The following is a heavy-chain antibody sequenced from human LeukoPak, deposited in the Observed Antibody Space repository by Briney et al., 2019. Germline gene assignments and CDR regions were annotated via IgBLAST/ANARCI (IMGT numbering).Heavy chain of an antibody. CDR1: GFTFGNYC. CDR3: ARGMEFGVTSGFDS. V-gene: IGHV3-21*01. CDR2: VSSSSSFI. J-gene: IGHJ4*02. Sequence: GGSLRLSCAASGFTFGNYCMNWVRQAPGKGLEWVSSVSSSSSFIYYADSVKGRFTISRDNAKNSLYMQMNSLRAEDTAVYYCARGMEFGVTSGFDSWGQGTLLTVSS. D-gene: IGHD3-16*01.